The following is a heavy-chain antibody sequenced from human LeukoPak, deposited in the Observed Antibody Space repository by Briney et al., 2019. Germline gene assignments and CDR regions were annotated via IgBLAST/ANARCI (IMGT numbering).Heavy chain of an antibody. CDR1: GFTFGDYA. CDR3: TRVGRWLQSDY. J-gene: IGHJ4*02. Sequence: GGSLRLSCTASGFTFGDYAMSWFRQAPGKGLEWVGFIRSKAYGGTTEYAASVKGRFTISRDDSKSIAYLQMNSLKTEDTAVYYCTRVGRWLQSDYWGQGTLVTVSS. CDR2: IRSKAYGGTT. V-gene: IGHV3-49*03. D-gene: IGHD5-24*01.